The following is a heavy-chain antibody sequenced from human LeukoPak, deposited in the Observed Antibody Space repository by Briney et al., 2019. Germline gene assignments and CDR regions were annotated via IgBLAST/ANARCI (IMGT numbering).Heavy chain of an antibody. J-gene: IGHJ4*02. Sequence: ASVKVSCKGSGGTFISYAISWVRQAPGQGLEWMGGLIPIFGTANYAQKFQGRVTITADESTSTAYMELSSLRSEDTAVYYCARDRSYASLVPFLGYWGQGTLVTVSS. CDR1: GGTFISYA. D-gene: IGHD2-2*01. CDR2: LIPIFGTA. CDR3: ARDRSYASLVPFLGY. V-gene: IGHV1-69*13.